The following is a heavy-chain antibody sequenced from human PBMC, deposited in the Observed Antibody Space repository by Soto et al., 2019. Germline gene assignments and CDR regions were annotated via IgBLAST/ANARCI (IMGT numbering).Heavy chain of an antibody. D-gene: IGHD6-13*01. Sequence: PSETLSLTCTVSGGSIISYYWSWIRQPPGKGLEWIGYIYYSGSTNYNPSLKSRVPISLDTSKNQFSLKLTSVTAADTAVYYCARAGTRGYWFDPWGQGTLVTVSS. V-gene: IGHV4-59*01. CDR1: GGSIISYY. CDR3: ARAGTRGYWFDP. CDR2: IYYSGST. J-gene: IGHJ5*02.